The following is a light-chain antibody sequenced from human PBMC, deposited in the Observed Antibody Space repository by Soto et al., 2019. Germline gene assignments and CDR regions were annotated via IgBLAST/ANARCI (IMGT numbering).Light chain of an antibody. J-gene: IGKJ1*01. Sequence: DIQMTQSPSTLSASVGDRVTITCRASQSISSWLAWYQQKPGKAPKLLIYDASSLESGVPSRFSGSGSGTEFTLTISSLQPDDFATYYCQQYNSYVWTFGQGTKVDI. CDR2: DAS. CDR1: QSISSW. CDR3: QQYNSYVWT. V-gene: IGKV1-5*01.